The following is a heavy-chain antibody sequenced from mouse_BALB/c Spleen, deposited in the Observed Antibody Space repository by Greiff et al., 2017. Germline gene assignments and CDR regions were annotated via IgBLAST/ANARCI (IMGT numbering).Heavy chain of an antibody. D-gene: IGHD2-10*01. J-gene: IGHJ4*01. CDR1: GYTFTSYW. Sequence: EVQLQQSGTVLARPGASVKMSCKASGYTFTSYWMHWVKQRPGQGLEWIGAIYPGNSDTSYNQKFKGKAKLTAVTSTSTAYMELSSLTNEDSAVYYCTRDTYYGNLYAMDYWGQGTSVTVSS. CDR2: IYPGNSDT. CDR3: TRDTYYGNLYAMDY. V-gene: IGHV1-5*01.